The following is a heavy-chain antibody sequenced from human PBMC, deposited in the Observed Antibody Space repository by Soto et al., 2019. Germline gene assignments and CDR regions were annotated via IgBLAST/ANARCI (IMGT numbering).Heavy chain of an antibody. D-gene: IGHD3-3*01. CDR1: GFIFTSYS. CDR3: AKQDFGVVTPFDY. Sequence: GGSLRLSCAASGFIFTSYSMVWVRQAPGKGLEWVSSISSRSDSIYYADSVKGRFTISRDNAKNSLYLQMNSLRAEDTALYYCAKQDFGVVTPFDYWGQGTLVTVS. CDR2: ISSRSDSI. J-gene: IGHJ4*02. V-gene: IGHV3-21*04.